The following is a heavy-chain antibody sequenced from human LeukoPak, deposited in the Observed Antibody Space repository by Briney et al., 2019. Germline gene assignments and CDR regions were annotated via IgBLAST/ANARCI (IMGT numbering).Heavy chain of an antibody. V-gene: IGHV3-23*01. D-gene: IGHD3-16*01. J-gene: IGHJ4*02. Sequence: GRSLRLSCAASGFTFSSYAMSWVRQAPGKGLEWVSAISGSGVGTYYADSVKGRFTISRDNSKNTLYLQMNSLRAEDTAVYYCAREIRHPYFFDYWGQGTLVTVSS. CDR2: ISGSGVGT. CDR3: AREIRHPYFFDY. CDR1: GFTFSSYA.